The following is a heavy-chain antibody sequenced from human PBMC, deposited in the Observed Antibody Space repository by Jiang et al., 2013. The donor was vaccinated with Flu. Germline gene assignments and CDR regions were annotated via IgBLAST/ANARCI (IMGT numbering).Heavy chain of an antibody. V-gene: IGHV4-34*01. CDR2: INHSGST. D-gene: IGHD4-23*01. CDR1: GGSFSGYY. Sequence: TCAVYGGSFSGYYWSWIRQPPGKGLEWIGEINHSGSTNYNPSLKSRVTISVDTSKNQFSLKLSSVTAADTAVYYCARVPTVVTASFDYWGQGTLVTVSS. CDR3: ARVPTVVTASFDY. J-gene: IGHJ4*02.